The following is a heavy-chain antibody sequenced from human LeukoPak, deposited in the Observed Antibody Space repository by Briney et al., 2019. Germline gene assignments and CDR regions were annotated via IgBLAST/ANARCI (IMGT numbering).Heavy chain of an antibody. CDR2: FNPIFGSA. Sequence: SVKVSCKASGGAFGTYGITWVRQALGQGLEWMGGFNPIFGSAQYARKFQGRVTITMDVSARTVYMELSSLRSEDTTIYYCARDFGSGVFDPWGQGTLVTVSA. CDR1: GGAFGTYG. V-gene: IGHV1-69*05. CDR3: ARDFGSGVFDP. D-gene: IGHD3-10*01. J-gene: IGHJ5*02.